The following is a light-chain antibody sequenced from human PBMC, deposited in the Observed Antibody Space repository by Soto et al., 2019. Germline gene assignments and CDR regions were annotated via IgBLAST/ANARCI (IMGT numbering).Light chain of an antibody. CDR3: GTWDSSLSANVV. V-gene: IGLV1-51*01. J-gene: IGLJ2*01. Sequence: QSVLTQPPSVSAAPGQKVTISCSGSSSNIGNNYVSWYQQLPGTAPKLLIYDNNKRPSGIPDRFSGSKFGTSATLGITGLQTGDEADYYCGTWDSSLSANVVFGGGTKVTVL. CDR2: DNN. CDR1: SSNIGNNY.